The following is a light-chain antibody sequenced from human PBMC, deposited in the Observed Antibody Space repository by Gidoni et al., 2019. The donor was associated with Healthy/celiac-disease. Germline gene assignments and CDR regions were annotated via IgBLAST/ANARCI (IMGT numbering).Light chain of an antibody. J-gene: IGKJ4*01. CDR2: DAS. CDR3: QQYDLERELT. CDR1: QDISNY. Sequence: DIQMTQSPSSLSASVGDRVTITCQASQDISNYLNWYQQKPGKAPKLLIYDASNLETGVPSRFSGSGSGTDFTFTISSLQPEDIATYYCQQYDLERELTFGGGTKVEIK. V-gene: IGKV1-33*01.